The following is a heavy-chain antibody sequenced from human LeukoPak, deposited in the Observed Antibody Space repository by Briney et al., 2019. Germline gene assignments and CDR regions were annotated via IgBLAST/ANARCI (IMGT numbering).Heavy chain of an antibody. V-gene: IGHV3-7*01. Sequence: GGCLRLSCAASGFTFSTYRISWVRQAPGKGLELVANIKQDGCEKHYVDSVKGRFTISRANAKNSLYLQMSRLRAEDTDVYYCARDLYRIVVVPHYFDYWGQGTLVTVSS. CDR2: IKQDGCEK. CDR1: GFTFSTYR. D-gene: IGHD3-22*01. CDR3: ARDLYRIVVVPHYFDY. J-gene: IGHJ4*02.